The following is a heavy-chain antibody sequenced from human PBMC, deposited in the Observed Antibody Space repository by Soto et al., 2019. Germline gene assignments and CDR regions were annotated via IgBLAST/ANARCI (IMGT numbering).Heavy chain of an antibody. J-gene: IGHJ3*02. Sequence: QVQLVESGGAVVQPGRSLRLSCVASGFTFSNYGMHWVRQAPGKGLEWVAFVSYRGTKKYHADSVKGRFTISRDDSRKTVYLQMNSLRAEDTAVCFCAKDGWMSTIRGDAFSIWGQGTGVTVSS. CDR3: AKDGWMSTIRGDAFSI. CDR1: GFTFSNYG. CDR2: VSYRGTKK. D-gene: IGHD1-1*01. V-gene: IGHV3-30*18.